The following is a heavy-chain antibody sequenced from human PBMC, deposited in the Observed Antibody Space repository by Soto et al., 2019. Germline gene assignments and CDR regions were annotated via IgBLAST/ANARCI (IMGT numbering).Heavy chain of an antibody. V-gene: IGHV3-33*01. J-gene: IGHJ4*02. Sequence: QVQLVESGGGVVQPGRSLRLSCTTSGFTFSNYGMYWVRQAPGQGLEWVAAVWFDGNNKYYADSVKGRFTISKDNSKNTLFLQMNHLRVEDTAVYYCARERGPRLPDYWGQGTLVTVSS. CDR3: ARERGPRLPDY. D-gene: IGHD4-17*01. CDR2: VWFDGNNK. CDR1: GFTFSNYG.